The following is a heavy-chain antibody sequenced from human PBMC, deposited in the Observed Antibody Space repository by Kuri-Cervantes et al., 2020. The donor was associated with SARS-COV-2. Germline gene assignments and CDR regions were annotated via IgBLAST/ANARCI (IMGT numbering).Heavy chain of an antibody. Sequence: GESLKISCAASGFTFSSYGMNWVRQAPGKGLEWVSSISSSSSYIYYADSVKGRFTISRDNSKNTLYLQMNSLRAEDTAVYYCARDLGELSFLPWGQGTLVTVSS. CDR3: ARDLGELSFLP. CDR1: GFTFSSYG. J-gene: IGHJ4*02. D-gene: IGHD3-16*02. CDR2: ISSSSSYI. V-gene: IGHV3-21*01.